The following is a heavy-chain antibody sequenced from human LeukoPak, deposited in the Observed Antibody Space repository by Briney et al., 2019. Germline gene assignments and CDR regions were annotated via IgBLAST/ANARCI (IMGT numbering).Heavy chain of an antibody. D-gene: IGHD6-13*01. CDR2: ISYDGSNK. J-gene: IGHJ4*02. CDR1: GFTFSSYG. V-gene: IGHV3-30*18. Sequence: GGSLRLSCAASGFTFSSYGMHWVRQAPGKGLGWVAVISYDGSNKYYADSVKGRFTISRDNSKNTLYLQMNSLRAEDTAVYYCAKDQMGHIAAVDYWGQGTLVTVSS. CDR3: AKDQMGHIAAVDY.